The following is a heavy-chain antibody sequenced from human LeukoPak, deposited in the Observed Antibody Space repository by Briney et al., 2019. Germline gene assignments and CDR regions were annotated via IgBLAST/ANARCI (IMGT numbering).Heavy chain of an antibody. J-gene: IGHJ5*02. CDR1: GYTFTSYY. V-gene: IGHV1-46*01. D-gene: IGHD2-2*01. CDR3: ARAGYCSSTSCRNWFDP. CDR2: INPSGGST. Sequence: ASVKVSCKASGYTFTSYYMHWVRQAPGQGLEWMGIINPSGGSTSYAQKFQGSVTMTKATSTSTVYRELSSLRSEDTAVYYCARAGYCSSTSCRNWFDPWGQGTLVSVSS.